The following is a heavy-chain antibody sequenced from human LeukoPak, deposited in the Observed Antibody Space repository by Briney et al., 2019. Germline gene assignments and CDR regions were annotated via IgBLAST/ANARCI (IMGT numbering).Heavy chain of an antibody. Sequence: SETLSLTWTVAGGSISSSSYYWGWIREPPVKGLEWIGSIYYRGSTYYNPTLNTRVTISVDTSKNQFSLKLSSVTAEDTAVYYCARVGEAREMDVWGKGTTVTVSS. J-gene: IGHJ6*04. D-gene: IGHD3-16*01. CDR3: ARVGEAREMDV. CDR2: IYYRGST. CDR1: GGSISSSSYY. V-gene: IGHV4-39*07.